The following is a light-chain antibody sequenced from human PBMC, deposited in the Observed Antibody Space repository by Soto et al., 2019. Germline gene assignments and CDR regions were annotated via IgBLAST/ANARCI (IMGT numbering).Light chain of an antibody. Sequence: QSVLTQPPSASGSPGQSVTISCTGTSSDVGDYRYVSWYQQHPGKAPKLMIYEVSKRPSGVPDRFSGSKSGNTASLTVSGLQAEDEADYYCSSYAGSNSYVFGTGTKLTVL. V-gene: IGLV2-8*01. J-gene: IGLJ1*01. CDR2: EVS. CDR3: SSYAGSNSYV. CDR1: SSDVGDYRY.